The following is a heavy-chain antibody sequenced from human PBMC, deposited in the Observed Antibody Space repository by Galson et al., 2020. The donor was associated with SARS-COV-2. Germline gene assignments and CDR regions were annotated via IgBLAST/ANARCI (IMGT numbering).Heavy chain of an antibody. J-gene: IGHJ4*02. CDR2: IKDKSDGETT. D-gene: IGHD3-16*02. V-gene: IGHV3-15*01. Sequence: GGSLRLSCATSRFSFTDAYMSWVRQAPGKGLEWVARIKDKSDGETTDYATPAKGRFTISRDDSEKTLFLQMNSLKAEDTAVYYCTDFYRWGRGTLVTVSS. CDR3: TDFYR. CDR1: RFSFTDAY.